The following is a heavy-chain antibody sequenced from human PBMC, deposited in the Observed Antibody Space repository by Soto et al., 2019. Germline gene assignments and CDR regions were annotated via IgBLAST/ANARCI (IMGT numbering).Heavy chain of an antibody. J-gene: IGHJ6*02. CDR3: AREERQHGCYYYGMDV. CDR1: GGSISSYY. D-gene: IGHD1-1*01. V-gene: IGHV4-59*01. CDR2: IYYSGST. Sequence: SETLSLTCTVTGGSISSYYWSWIRQPPGKGLEWIGYIYYSGSTNYNPSLKSRVTISVDTSKNQFSLKLSSVTAADTAVYYCAREERQHGCYYYGMDVWGQGTTVTVSS.